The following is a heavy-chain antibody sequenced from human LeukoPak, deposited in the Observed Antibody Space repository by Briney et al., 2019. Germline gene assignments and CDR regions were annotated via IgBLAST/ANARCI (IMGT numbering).Heavy chain of an antibody. J-gene: IGHJ4*02. V-gene: IGHV1-69*13. Sequence: GASVKVSCKASGYTFTDYYMHWVRQAPGQGLEWMGGIIPIFGTANYAQKFQGRVTITADESTSTAYMELSSLRSEDTAVYYCARESSISDYSSSWSGEFDYWGQGTLVTVSS. CDR2: IIPIFGTA. CDR1: GYTFTDYY. CDR3: ARESSISDYSSSWSGEFDY. D-gene: IGHD6-13*01.